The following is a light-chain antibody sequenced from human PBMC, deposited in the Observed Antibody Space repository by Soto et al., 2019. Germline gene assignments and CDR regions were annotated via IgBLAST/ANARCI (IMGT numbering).Light chain of an antibody. CDR2: GAS. CDR3: QRYDSFRT. Sequence: EIVLTQSPGTLSLSPGERATLSCRASQSVRSNFLAWYQQKPGQAPRLLIYGASNRATGIPDRFSGSGSGTAFTLTITRLEPEDFAMYYCQRYDSFRTFGQGTKVEI. J-gene: IGKJ1*01. CDR1: QSVRSNF. V-gene: IGKV3-20*01.